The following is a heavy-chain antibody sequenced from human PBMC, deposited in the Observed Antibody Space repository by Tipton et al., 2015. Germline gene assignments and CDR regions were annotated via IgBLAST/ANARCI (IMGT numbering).Heavy chain of an antibody. CDR2: ISSSGSTI. D-gene: IGHD2-15*01. Sequence: SLRLSCAASGFTFSDYYMSWIRQAPGKGLEWVSYISSSGSTIYYVDSVKGRFTISRDNAKNSLYLQMDSLRGEDTAIYYCATDSGYCSGDTFPGIDFWGQGTLVTVSS. CDR3: ATDSGYCSGDTFPGIDF. CDR1: GFTFSDYY. J-gene: IGHJ4*02. V-gene: IGHV3-11*04.